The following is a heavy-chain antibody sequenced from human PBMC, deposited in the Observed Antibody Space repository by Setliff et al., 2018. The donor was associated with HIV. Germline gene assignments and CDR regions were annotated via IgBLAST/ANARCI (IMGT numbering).Heavy chain of an antibody. CDR2: ISYDGSNK. CDR1: GFTFSSYA. V-gene: IGHV3-30*04. CDR3: ARAQGEYYYDSSSRALDY. D-gene: IGHD3-22*01. Sequence: GSLRLSCAASGFTFSSYAMHWVRQAPGKGLEWVAVISYDGSNKYYADSVKGRFTISRDNSKNTLYLQMNSLRAEDTAVYYCARAQGEYYYDSSSRALDYWGQGTLVTVSS. J-gene: IGHJ4*02.